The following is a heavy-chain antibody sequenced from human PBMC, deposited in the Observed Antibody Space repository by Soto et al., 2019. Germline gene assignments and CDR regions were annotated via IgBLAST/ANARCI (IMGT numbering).Heavy chain of an antibody. CDR1: GFTVSSNY. CDR3: ARGIWSGYPYYYYYYMDV. D-gene: IGHD3-3*01. J-gene: IGHJ6*03. V-gene: IGHV3-66*01. Sequence: GGSLRLSCAASGFTVSSNYMSWVRQAPGKGLEWVSVIYSGGSTYYADSVKGRFTISRDNSKNTLYLQMNSLRAEDTAVYYCARGIWSGYPYYYYYYMDVWGKGTTVTVSS. CDR2: IYSGGST.